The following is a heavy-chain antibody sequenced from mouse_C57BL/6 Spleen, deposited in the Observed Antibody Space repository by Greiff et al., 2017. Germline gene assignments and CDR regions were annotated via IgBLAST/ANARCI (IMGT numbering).Heavy chain of an antibody. CDR2: IYPRSGNT. D-gene: IGHD2-5*01. CDR1: GYTFTSYG. J-gene: IGHJ3*01. V-gene: IGHV1-81*01. CDR3: ARSPYYRSYVAGFAY. Sequence: VQLVESGAELARPGASVKLSCKASGYTFTSYGISWVKQRTGQGLEWIGEIYPRSGNTYSNEKFKGKATLTADKSSSTAYMELRRLTSEDSAVYFGARSPYYRSYVAGFAYWGQGTLVTVSA.